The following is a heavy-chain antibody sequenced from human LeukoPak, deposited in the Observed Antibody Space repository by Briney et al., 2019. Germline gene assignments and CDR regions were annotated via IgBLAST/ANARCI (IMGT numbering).Heavy chain of an antibody. Sequence: SETLSLTCTVSGGSISSYYWSWIRQPPGKGLEWIGYIYYSGSTNYNLSLKSRVTISVDTSKNQFSLKLSSVTAADTAVYYCARANRGGAFDIWGQGTMVTVSS. CDR1: GGSISSYY. CDR3: ARANRGGAFDI. J-gene: IGHJ3*02. D-gene: IGHD3-10*01. CDR2: IYYSGST. V-gene: IGHV4-59*01.